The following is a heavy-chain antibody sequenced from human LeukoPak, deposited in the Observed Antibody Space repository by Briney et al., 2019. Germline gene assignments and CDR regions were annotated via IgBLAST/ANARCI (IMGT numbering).Heavy chain of an antibody. Sequence: GGSLRLSCAASGFTFDDYGMSWVRHAPGKGLEWVSGIDRNGDSTGYADSVEGRFTISRDNSKNTLYLQMNSLRAEDTAVYYCAKDLNWGGRWGQGTLVTVSS. CDR1: GFTFDDYG. CDR2: IDRNGDST. V-gene: IGHV3-20*04. CDR3: AKDLNWGGR. J-gene: IGHJ4*02. D-gene: IGHD7-27*01.